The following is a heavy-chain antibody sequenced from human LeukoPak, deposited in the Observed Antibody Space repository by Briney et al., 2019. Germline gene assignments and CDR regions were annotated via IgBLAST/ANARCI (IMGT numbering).Heavy chain of an antibody. CDR1: GFTFSAFW. CDR2: IKQDGNTK. Sequence: PGGSLRLSCAASGFTFSAFWMTWLRQAPGKGLEWVANIKQDGNTKYYVDSVKGRFTISRDNTNNLLYLQIDSLRAEDTAVYYCARGDRSSSGLYFRNWGQGTLVSVSS. V-gene: IGHV3-7*01. J-gene: IGHJ4*02. CDR3: ARGDRSSSGLYFRN. D-gene: IGHD6-6*01.